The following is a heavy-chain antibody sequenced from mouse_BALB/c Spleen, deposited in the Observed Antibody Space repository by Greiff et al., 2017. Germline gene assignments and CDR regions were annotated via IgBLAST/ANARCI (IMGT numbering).Heavy chain of an antibody. CDR3: ARDDYDGDYAMDY. Sequence: QVQLQQSGAELVRPGTSVKVSCKASGYAFTNYLIEWVKQRPGKGLEWIGVINPGSGGTNYNEKLKGKATLTADKSSSTAYMQLSSLTSDDSAVYFCARDDYDGDYAMDYWGQGTSVTVSS. CDR2: INPGSGGT. V-gene: IGHV1-54*01. CDR1: GYAFTNYL. D-gene: IGHD2-4*01. J-gene: IGHJ4*01.